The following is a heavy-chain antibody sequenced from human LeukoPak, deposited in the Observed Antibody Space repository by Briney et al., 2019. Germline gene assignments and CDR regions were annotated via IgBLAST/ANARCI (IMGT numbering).Heavy chain of an antibody. CDR2: IKHDGSDH. CDR3: VRHPGSYNVLTGYSYYFDY. CDR1: GFTFGSYW. J-gene: IGHJ4*02. V-gene: IGHV3-7*01. D-gene: IGHD3-9*01. Sequence: PGGSLRLSYVGSGFTFGSYWMSWVRQAPGKGLEWVANIKHDGSDHYYADSVAGRFTISRDNAKNSLYLEMSSLRAEDAAVYFCVRHPGSYNVLTGYSYYFDYWGQGTLVTVSS.